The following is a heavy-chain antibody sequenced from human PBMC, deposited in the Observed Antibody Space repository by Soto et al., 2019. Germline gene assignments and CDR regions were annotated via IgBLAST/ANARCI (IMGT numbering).Heavy chain of an antibody. Sequence: VASVKVSCKASGYTFTDYYIHWVRQAPGQGLEWMVWINPNGGDTNYAERFQGRVTMTRDTSISTAYMELSTLRSDDTAVYYCAREEVPDSSDYYSDALDIWGQGTLVTVSS. CDR3: AREEVPDSSDYYSDALDI. CDR1: GYTFTDYY. D-gene: IGHD3-22*01. J-gene: IGHJ3*02. V-gene: IGHV1-2*02. CDR2: INPNGGDT.